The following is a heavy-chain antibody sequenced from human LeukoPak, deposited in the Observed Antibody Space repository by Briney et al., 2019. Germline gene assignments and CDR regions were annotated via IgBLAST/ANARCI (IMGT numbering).Heavy chain of an antibody. V-gene: IGHV4-39*07. CDR2: VYYSGSI. J-gene: IGHJ5*02. Sequence: PSETLSLTCSVSGDSITSGAYYWAWLRQPPGKGLEWIGSVYYSGSIKQNPSLKGRVSISRDMSKNQFSLNLNSVNATDTAVYYCARRDYAAWFDPWGQGTLVTVSS. D-gene: IGHD4/OR15-4a*01. CDR1: GDSITSGAYY. CDR3: ARRDYAAWFDP.